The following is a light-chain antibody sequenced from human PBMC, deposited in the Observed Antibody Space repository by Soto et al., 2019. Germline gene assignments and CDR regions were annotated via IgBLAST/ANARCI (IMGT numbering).Light chain of an antibody. J-gene: IGLJ3*02. V-gene: IGLV1-47*01. CDR2: KND. Sequence: QSVLTQPPSASGTPGQRVSISCSGGTSDVGSNYVYWYQQLPGTAPKLLIFKNDQRPSGVPDRFSGSKSGTSASLAISGLRSEDEAEYYCSTWDGSLSGYWVFGGGTKVTVL. CDR3: STWDGSLSGYWV. CDR1: TSDVGSNY.